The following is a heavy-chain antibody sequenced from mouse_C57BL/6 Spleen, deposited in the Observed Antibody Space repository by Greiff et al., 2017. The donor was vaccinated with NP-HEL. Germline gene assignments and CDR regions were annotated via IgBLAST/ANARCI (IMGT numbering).Heavy chain of an antibody. Sequence: QVQLQQPGAELVNPGASVNLSCKASGYTLTSYWMHWVKQRPGQGLEWIGEINPSNGRTNYNEKFKSKATLTVDKSSSTAYMQLSSPTSDDSAVYYCARLLINFDYWGQGITLVVSS. J-gene: IGHJ2*01. CDR3: ARLLINFDY. CDR2: INPSNGRT. D-gene: IGHD2-1*01. V-gene: IGHV1S81*02. CDR1: GYTLTSYW.